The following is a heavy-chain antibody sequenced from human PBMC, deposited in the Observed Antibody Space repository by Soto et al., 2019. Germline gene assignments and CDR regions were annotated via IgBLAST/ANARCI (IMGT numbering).Heavy chain of an antibody. Sequence: EVQLVESGGGLVQPGGSLRLSCAGSGFTFSLYWMNWVRQAPGKGLEWVANIKQDGSEKHYVDSVKGRFTISRDNAKSSLFLQMNSLRAEDTAVYYCAYTTTLNGNWGQGTLVTVSS. CDR2: IKQDGSEK. D-gene: IGHD3-16*01. J-gene: IGHJ4*02. CDR1: GFTFSLYW. V-gene: IGHV3-7*01. CDR3: AYTTTLNGN.